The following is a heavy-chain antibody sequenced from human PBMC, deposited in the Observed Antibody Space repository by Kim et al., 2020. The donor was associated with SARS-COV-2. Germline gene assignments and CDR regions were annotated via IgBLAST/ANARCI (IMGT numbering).Heavy chain of an antibody. J-gene: IGHJ5*02. V-gene: IGHV4-34*01. CDR1: GGSFSGYY. D-gene: IGHD1-7*01. Sequence: SETLSLTCAVYGGSFSGYYWSWIRQPPGKGLEWIGEINHSGSTNYNPSLKSRVTISVDTSKNQFSLKLSSVTAADTAVYYCARVPQLELPKNWFDPWGQGTLVTVSS. CDR3: ARVPQLELPKNWFDP. CDR2: INHSGST.